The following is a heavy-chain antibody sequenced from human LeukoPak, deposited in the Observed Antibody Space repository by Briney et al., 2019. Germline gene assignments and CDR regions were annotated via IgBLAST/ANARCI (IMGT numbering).Heavy chain of an antibody. D-gene: IGHD3-10*01. CDR3: ARDFPGGYFDY. CDR2: ISSSSSYI. CDR1: GFTFTSYS. V-gene: IGHV3-21*01. Sequence: PGGSLRLSCAASGFTFTSYSMNWVRQAPGKGMEWVSSISSSSSYIYYADSVKGRFTISRDNAKNSLYLQMNSLRAEDTAVYYCARDFPGGYFDYWGQGTLVTVSS. J-gene: IGHJ4*02.